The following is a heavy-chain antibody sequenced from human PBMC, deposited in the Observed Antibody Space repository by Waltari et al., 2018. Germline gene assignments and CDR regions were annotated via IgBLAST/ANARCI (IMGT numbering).Heavy chain of an antibody. D-gene: IGHD6-13*01. V-gene: IGHV3-9*03. CDR2: ISWNSGSI. CDR1: GFTFDDSA. CDR3: AKLTVPGIANPWDWYFDL. J-gene: IGHJ2*01. Sequence: EVQLVESGGGLVQPGRSLRLSCAASGFTFDDSAMHWVRQAPEKGLEWVSGISWNSGSIGYADSVKGRFTISRDNAKNSLYLQMNSLRAEDMALYYCAKLTVPGIANPWDWYFDLWGRGTLVTVSS.